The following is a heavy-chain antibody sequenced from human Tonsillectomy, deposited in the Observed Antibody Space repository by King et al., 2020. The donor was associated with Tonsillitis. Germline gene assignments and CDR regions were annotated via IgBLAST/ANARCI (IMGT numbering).Heavy chain of an antibody. J-gene: IGHJ6*02. CDR1: GFTFTNAW. CDR3: TTGPRNWGPFPCGMDV. D-gene: IGHD7-27*01. V-gene: IGHV3-15*01. Sequence: EVQLVESGGGLVKPGGSLRLSCAASGFTFTNAWMSWVRQAPGKGLEWVGRIKSKTDGGTTDYAAPVKGRFTISRDDSKNTLYLQMNSLKTEDTAVYYCTTGPRNWGPFPCGMDVWGQGTTVTVSS. CDR2: IKSKTDGGTT.